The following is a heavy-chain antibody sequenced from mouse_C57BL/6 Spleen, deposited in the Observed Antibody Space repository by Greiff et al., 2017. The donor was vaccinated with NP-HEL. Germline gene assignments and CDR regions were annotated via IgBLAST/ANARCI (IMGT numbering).Heavy chain of an antibody. V-gene: IGHV1-42*01. CDR3: ASQAVLRRRGYFDV. CDR1: GYSFTGYY. Sequence: EVKLVESGPELVKPGASVKISCKASGYSFTGYYMNWVKQSPEKSLEWIGEINPSTGGTTYNQKFKAKATLTVDKSSSTAYMQLKSLTSEDSAVYYCASQAVLRRRGYFDVWGTGTTVTVSS. CDR2: INPSTGGT. D-gene: IGHD1-2*01. J-gene: IGHJ1*03.